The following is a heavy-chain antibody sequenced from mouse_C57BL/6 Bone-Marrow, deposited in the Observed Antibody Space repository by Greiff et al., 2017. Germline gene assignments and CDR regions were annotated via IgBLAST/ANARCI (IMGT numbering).Heavy chain of an antibody. V-gene: IGHV1-50*01. Sequence: QVQLQQPGAELVKPGASVKLSCKASGYTFTSYWMQWVKQRPGQGLEWIGEIDPSDSYTNDNQKFKGKATLTVDTSSSTAYMQLSSLTSEDSAVYYCARDWDLFDYWGQGTTLTVSS. CDR3: ARDWDLFDY. D-gene: IGHD4-1*01. CDR1: GYTFTSYW. J-gene: IGHJ2*01. CDR2: IDPSDSYT.